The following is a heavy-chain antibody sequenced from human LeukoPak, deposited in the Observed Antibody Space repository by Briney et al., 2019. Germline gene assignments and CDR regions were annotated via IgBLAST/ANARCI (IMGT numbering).Heavy chain of an antibody. CDR2: ISDDGSNK. CDR1: GFTFSSYG. V-gene: IGHV3-30*18. J-gene: IGHJ6*02. Sequence: PGGSLRLSCAASGFTFSSYGMHWVRQAPGKGLEWVAVISDDGSNKYYVDSVKGRFTISRDNSKNTLYLQMNSLRAEDTAVYYCAKEGGDYDYYYYYGMDVWGQGTTVTVSS. CDR3: AKEGGDYDYYYYYGMDV. D-gene: IGHD4-17*01.